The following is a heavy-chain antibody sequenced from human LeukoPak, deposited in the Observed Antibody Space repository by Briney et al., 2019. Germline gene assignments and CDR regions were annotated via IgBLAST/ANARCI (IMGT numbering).Heavy chain of an antibody. CDR3: ARHTDIAPLSSLKY. CDR2: IYYSGST. D-gene: IGHD6-13*01. Sequence: SETLSLTCTVSGGSISSYYWSWIRQTPGKGLEWIGDIYYSGSTNYNPSLKSRVTISVDTSKNQFSLKLSSVTAADTAVYYCARHTDIAPLSSLKYWGQGTLVTVPS. J-gene: IGHJ4*02. CDR1: GGSISSYY. V-gene: IGHV4-59*08.